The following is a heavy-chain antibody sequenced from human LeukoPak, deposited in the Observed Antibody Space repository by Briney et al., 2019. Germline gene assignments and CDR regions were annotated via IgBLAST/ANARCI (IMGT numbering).Heavy chain of an antibody. J-gene: IGHJ6*03. CDR1: GFTFSNYW. CDR3: ARGVDYHYYYYMDF. CDR2: IKQDGSEK. Sequence: PGGSLRLSCAASGFTFSNYWLTWVRQAPGKGLEWVANIKQDGSEKHYVDSVKGRLTISRDNAKRSLYLQMNSLRAEDTAVFYCARGVDYHYYYYMDFWGKGTTVTVSS. V-gene: IGHV3-7*01.